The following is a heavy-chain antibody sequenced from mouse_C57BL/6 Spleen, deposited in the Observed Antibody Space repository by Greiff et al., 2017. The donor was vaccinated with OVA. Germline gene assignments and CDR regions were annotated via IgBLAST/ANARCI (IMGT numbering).Heavy chain of an antibody. CDR1: GYTFTGYW. Sequence: VQLQQSGAELMKPGASVKLSCKATGYTFTGYWIEWVKQRPGHGLEWIGEILPGSGSTNYNEKFKDKATFTADTSSNTAYMQLSSLTTEDSAIYYCARSSDYGNSRVLYYFDYWGQGTTLTVSS. D-gene: IGHD2-1*01. CDR2: ILPGSGST. V-gene: IGHV1-9*01. J-gene: IGHJ2*01. CDR3: ARSSDYGNSRVLYYFDY.